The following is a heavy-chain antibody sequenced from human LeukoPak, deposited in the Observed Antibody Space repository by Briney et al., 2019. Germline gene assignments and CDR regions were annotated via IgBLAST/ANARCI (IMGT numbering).Heavy chain of an antibody. J-gene: IGHJ6*03. V-gene: IGHV3-48*03. CDR2: ISSTGSTI. D-gene: IGHD3-3*01. CDR3: AREPQQFLEWLLDASPDYYYYMDV. CDR1: GFTFSTYE. Sequence: GGSLRLSCAASGFTFSTYEMIWVRQAPGKGLECVSYISSTGSTIYYADSVKGRFNISRDNAKNSLYLQMNSLRVEDTAVYYCAREPQQFLEWLLDASPDYYYYMDVWGKGTTVTVSS.